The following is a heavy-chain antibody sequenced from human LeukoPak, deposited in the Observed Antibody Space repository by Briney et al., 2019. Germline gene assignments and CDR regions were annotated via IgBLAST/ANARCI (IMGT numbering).Heavy chain of an antibody. J-gene: IGHJ3*01. Sequence: SETLSLTCTVSGASISNYYWNWIRQPPGKGLEWIGILYHSGDTKYNPSLKSRVNISVDRSKNQFSLNLSSVTAADTAVYLCANKVGGAFDVWGQGKLVTVSA. CDR3: ANKVGGAFDV. CDR2: LYHSGDT. CDR1: GASISNYY. V-gene: IGHV4-59*08.